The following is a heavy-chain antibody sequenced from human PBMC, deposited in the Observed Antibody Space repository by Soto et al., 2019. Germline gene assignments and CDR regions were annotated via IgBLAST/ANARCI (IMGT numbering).Heavy chain of an antibody. Sequence: EVQLLESGGGWVQPGGSLRLSCAASGFTFSSDAMSWVRQAPGKGLEWVSGIHGGGVSTYYAESVKGRFTISRDNYKNTVYQQMNSLRADDMAVYYCAKSPRYCTNVLCYPVYYFGYWGQGSLVTVSS. CDR1: GFTFSSDA. CDR2: IHGGGVST. D-gene: IGHD2-8*01. V-gene: IGHV3-23*01. CDR3: AKSPRYCTNVLCYPVYYFGY. J-gene: IGHJ4*02.